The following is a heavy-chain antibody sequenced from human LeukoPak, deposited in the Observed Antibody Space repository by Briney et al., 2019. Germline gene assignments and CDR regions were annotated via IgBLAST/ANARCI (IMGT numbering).Heavy chain of an antibody. D-gene: IGHD5-24*01. J-gene: IGHJ6*02. CDR1: GGSISSYY. CDR3: ARDMVEMTYRGDRYYYYYGMDV. V-gene: IGHV4-59*01. CDR2: IYYSGST. Sequence: SETLSLTCTVSGGSISSYYWSWIRQPPGKGLEWIGYIYYSGSTNYNPSLKSRVTISVDTSKNQFSLKLSSVTAADTAVFYCARDMVEMTYRGDRYYYYYGMDVWGQGTTVTVSS.